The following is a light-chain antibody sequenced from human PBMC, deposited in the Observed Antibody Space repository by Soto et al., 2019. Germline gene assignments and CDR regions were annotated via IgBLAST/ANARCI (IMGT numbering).Light chain of an antibody. CDR1: QTTSDCY. V-gene: IGKV3-20*01. Sequence: EIVLTQSPGTLSLSPGERATLSCRASQTTSDCYLGWYQQKPGQAPRLLIYDTSNRATGIPDRFSGSGSGTAFTPTISRLEHEDFSVYYCQQHRNSPPYTFGQGTTLDI. CDR3: QQHRNSPPYT. CDR2: DTS. J-gene: IGKJ2*01.